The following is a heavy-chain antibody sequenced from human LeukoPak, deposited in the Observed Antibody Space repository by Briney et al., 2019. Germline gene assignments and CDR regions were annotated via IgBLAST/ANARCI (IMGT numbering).Heavy chain of an antibody. CDR1: GFSFSNYA. CDR3: VRDNDYGAGGDY. CDR2: VSYDQTHK. D-gene: IGHD4-17*01. V-gene: IGHV3-30*04. J-gene: IGHJ4*02. Sequence: GGSPRLSCAASGFSFSNYAMHWVRQAPGKGLEWVAVVSYDQTHKYYADVVKGRLTISRDNSKNTMYMQMNSLRTEDTALYYCVRDNDYGAGGDYWGQGILVTVSS.